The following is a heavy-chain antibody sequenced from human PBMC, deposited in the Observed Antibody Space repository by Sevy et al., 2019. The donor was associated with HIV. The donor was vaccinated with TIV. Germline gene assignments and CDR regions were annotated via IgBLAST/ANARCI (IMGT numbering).Heavy chain of an antibody. CDR1: GDSVSSNSAA. D-gene: IGHD3-22*01. J-gene: IGHJ6*02. CDR3: ARGDILFDSSGYFPVDYYYYGMEV. Sequence: SQTLSLTCAISGDSVSSNSAAWNWIRQSPSRGLEWLGRTYYRSKWYNDYAVSVKSRITINPDPSKNQCSLQLNSVTPLTTVVNYCARGDILFDSSGYFPVDYYYYGMEVWGQGTTVTVSS. V-gene: IGHV6-1*01. CDR2: TYYRSKWYN.